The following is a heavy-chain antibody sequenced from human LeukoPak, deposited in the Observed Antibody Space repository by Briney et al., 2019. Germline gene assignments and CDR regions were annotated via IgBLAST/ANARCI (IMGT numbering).Heavy chain of an antibody. Sequence: GGSLRLSCAVSGFTFGNYYMSWVRQAPGKGLEWVANIKQDGSEEYYVDSVKGRFTISRDNAKNSLYLQMNSLRAEDTAVYFCVSTMTFVHWGQGTLVTVSS. V-gene: IGHV3-7*01. CDR2: IKQDGSEE. D-gene: IGHD3-22*01. CDR3: VSTMTFVH. CDR1: GFTFGNYY. J-gene: IGHJ4*02.